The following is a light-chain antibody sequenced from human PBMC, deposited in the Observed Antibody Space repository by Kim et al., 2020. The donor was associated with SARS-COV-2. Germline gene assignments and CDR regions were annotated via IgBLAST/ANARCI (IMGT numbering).Light chain of an antibody. CDR3: QQRGS. Sequence: EIVLWQSPDTLSLSPGDRATLSCRASQGVSNYLAWYQQKPGQAPRLLIYEASKRAAGIPARFSGSGSGTDFTLTISRLEPGDSAVYFCQQRGSFGQGTRLEIK. V-gene: IGKV3-11*01. CDR1: QGVSNY. J-gene: IGKJ5*01. CDR2: EAS.